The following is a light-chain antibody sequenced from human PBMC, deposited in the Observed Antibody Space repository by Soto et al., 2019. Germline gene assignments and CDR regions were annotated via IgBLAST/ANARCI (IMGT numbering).Light chain of an antibody. Sequence: QSALTQPHSASGSPGQSVTISCTGTSSDVGGYNYVSWYQQHPGKAPKLMIYEVSKRPSGVPDRFSGSKSGNTASLTVSGLQAEDEADYYCSSYAGSHSYVFGTGTKLTVL. CDR2: EVS. CDR1: SSDVGGYNY. V-gene: IGLV2-8*01. CDR3: SSYAGSHSYV. J-gene: IGLJ1*01.